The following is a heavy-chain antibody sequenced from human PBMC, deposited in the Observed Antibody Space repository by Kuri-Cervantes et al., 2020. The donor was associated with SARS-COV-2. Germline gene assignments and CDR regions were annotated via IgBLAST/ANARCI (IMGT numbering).Heavy chain of an antibody. D-gene: IGHD6-6*01. V-gene: IGHV2-70*11. CDR2: IDWDDDK. Sequence: SGPTLVKPTQTLTLTCTFSGFSLSTSGMCVSWIRQPPGKALEWLARIDWDDDKYYSTSLKTRFTISKDTSKNQVVLTMTNMDPVDTATYYCARSTNPSSSGNWFDPWGQGTLVTVSS. CDR3: ARSTNPSSSGNWFDP. CDR1: GFSLSTSGMC. J-gene: IGHJ5*02.